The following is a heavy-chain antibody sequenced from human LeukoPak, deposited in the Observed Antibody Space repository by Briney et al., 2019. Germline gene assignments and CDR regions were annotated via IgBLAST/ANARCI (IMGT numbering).Heavy chain of an antibody. CDR1: GGTFSSYA. CDR2: IIPILGIA. Sequence: SVKVSCKASGGTFSSYAISWVRQAPGQGLEWMGRIIPILGIANYAQKFQGRVTITADKSTSTAYMELRSLRSDDTAVYYCASSLYCSSASCPGFWGQGTLVTVSS. D-gene: IGHD2-2*01. J-gene: IGHJ4*02. V-gene: IGHV1-69*04. CDR3: ASSLYCSSASCPGF.